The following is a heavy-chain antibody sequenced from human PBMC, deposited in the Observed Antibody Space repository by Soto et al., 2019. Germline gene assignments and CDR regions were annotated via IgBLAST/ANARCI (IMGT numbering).Heavy chain of an antibody. V-gene: IGHV2-26*01. Sequence: SGPTLVNPTQTLTLTCTFSGFSLSTSGVGVGRIRQPPGKALEWLAHIFSNDEKSYSTSLKSRLTISKDTSKSQVVLTMTNMDPVDTATYYCARIELIIAAAGMGGWFDPWGQGTLVTVSS. CDR3: ARIELIIAAAGMGGWFDP. D-gene: IGHD6-13*01. J-gene: IGHJ5*02. CDR1: GFSLSTSGVG. CDR2: IFSNDEK.